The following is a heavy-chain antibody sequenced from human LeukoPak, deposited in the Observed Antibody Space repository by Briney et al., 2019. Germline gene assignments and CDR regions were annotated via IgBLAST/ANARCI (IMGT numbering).Heavy chain of an antibody. Sequence: GGSLRLSCAASGFTFSSYSMNWVRQAPGKGLEWVSSISSSSYIYYADSVKGRFTISRDNAKNSLYLQMNSLRAEDTAVYYCARAHYYDSSGYYYWGQGTLVTVSS. V-gene: IGHV3-21*01. CDR3: ARAHYYDSSGYYY. D-gene: IGHD3-22*01. CDR2: ISSSSYI. J-gene: IGHJ4*02. CDR1: GFTFSSYS.